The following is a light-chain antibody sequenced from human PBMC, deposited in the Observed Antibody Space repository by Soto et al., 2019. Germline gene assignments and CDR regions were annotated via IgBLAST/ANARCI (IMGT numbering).Light chain of an antibody. CDR1: QGISSY. V-gene: IGKV1-39*01. Sequence: IQLTQSPSSLSASVGDRVTITCRASQGISSYLAWYQQKPGKAPKLLIYAASTLQSGVPSRFSGSGSGTDFTLTISGLQPEDFATYFCQQSYTTPVYSFGQGTKVDIK. J-gene: IGKJ2*01. CDR2: AAS. CDR3: QQSYTTPVYS.